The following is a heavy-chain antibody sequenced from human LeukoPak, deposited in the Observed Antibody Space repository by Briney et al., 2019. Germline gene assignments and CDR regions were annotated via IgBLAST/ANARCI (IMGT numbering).Heavy chain of an antibody. CDR2: IYHSGST. V-gene: IGHV4-39*01. Sequence: SETLSLTCTVSGGSITSSTYYWDWIPQPPGKGLEWIGSIYHSGSTYYNPSLKSRVTSSADTSKNQFSLKLSSVTAADTAMYYCARRYSGYDHVDYWGQGTLITVSS. CDR3: ARRYSGYDHVDY. J-gene: IGHJ4*02. CDR1: GGSITSSTYY. D-gene: IGHD5-12*01.